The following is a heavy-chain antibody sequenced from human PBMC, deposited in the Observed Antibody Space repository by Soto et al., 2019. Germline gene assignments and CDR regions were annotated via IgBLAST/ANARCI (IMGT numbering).Heavy chain of an antibody. D-gene: IGHD6-13*01. CDR3: AALWVWCSSSCPFPFDP. Sequence: GGSLRLSCAASGFTFSSYAMSWVRQAPGKGLEWVSPISGSGGSTYYADSVKGRFTISRDNSKNTLYLQMNSLRAEDTAVYYCAALWVWCSSSCPFPFDPWGQGTLVTVSS. J-gene: IGHJ5*02. CDR1: GFTFSSYA. CDR2: ISGSGGST. V-gene: IGHV3-23*01.